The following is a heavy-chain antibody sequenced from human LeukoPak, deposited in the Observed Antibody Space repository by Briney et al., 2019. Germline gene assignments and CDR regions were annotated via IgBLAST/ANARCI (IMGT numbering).Heavy chain of an antibody. CDR1: GDSASSNSAA. V-gene: IGHV6-1*01. CDR2: TYYRSKWYN. D-gene: IGHD3-22*01. CDR3: ARDAVEYYDSSGYAPLIEAFDI. Sequence: SQTLSLTRAISGDSASSNSAAWNWIRQSPSRGLEWLGRTYYRSKWYNDYAVSVKSRITINPDTSKNQFSLQLNSVTPEDTAVYYCARDAVEYYDSSGYAPLIEAFDIWGQGTMVTVSS. J-gene: IGHJ3*02.